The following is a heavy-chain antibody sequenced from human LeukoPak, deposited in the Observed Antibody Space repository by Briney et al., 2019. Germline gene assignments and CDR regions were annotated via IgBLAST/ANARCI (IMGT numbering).Heavy chain of an antibody. J-gene: IGHJ3*02. CDR3: ARHYGDYLGAFDI. CDR2: LYRGGST. Sequence: GGSLRLSCAASGFTVSSSYLSWVGQAPGKGLEWVSVLYRGGSTYYADSVKGRFTISRDSSKNTLYLQMNSLRAEDTAVYYCARHYGDYLGAFDIWGQGTMVTVSS. D-gene: IGHD4-17*01. V-gene: IGHV3-53*01. CDR1: GFTVSSSY.